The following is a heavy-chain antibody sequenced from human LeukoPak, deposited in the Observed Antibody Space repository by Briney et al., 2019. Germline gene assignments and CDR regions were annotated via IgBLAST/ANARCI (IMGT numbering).Heavy chain of an antibody. V-gene: IGHV3-64D*06. D-gene: IGHD6-19*01. CDR1: GFTFSSYA. CDR2: ISSNGGST. J-gene: IGHJ4*02. CDR3: VKVGARYSSGWYDY. Sequence: GGSLRLSCAASGFTFSSYAMHWVRQAPGKGLEYVSAISSNGGSTYYADSVKGRFTISRDNSKNTLYLQMSSLRAEDTAVYYCVKVGARYSSGWYDYWGQGTLVTVSS.